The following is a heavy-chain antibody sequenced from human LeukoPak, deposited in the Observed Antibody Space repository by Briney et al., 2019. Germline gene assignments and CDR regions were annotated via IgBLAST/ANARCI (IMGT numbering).Heavy chain of an antibody. CDR3: ARGDPSSGWYSY. V-gene: IGHV1-69*04. CDR1: GGTFSSYA. J-gene: IGHJ4*02. D-gene: IGHD6-19*01. Sequence: GASAKVSCKASGGTFSSYAISWVRQAPGQGLEWMGRIIPILGIANYAQKFQGRVTITADKSTSTAYMELSSLRSEDTAVYYCARGDPSSGWYSYWGQGTLVTVSS. CDR2: IIPILGIA.